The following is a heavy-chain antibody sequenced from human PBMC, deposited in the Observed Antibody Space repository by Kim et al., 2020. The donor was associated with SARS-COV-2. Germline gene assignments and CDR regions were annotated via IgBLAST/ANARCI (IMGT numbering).Heavy chain of an antibody. D-gene: IGHD2-21*02. J-gene: IGHJ4*02. V-gene: IGHV1-18*01. CDR3: ARDGLAYCGGDCFFDF. Sequence: QKLRGRVTMTTDTSTGTVYMKLRSLRSDDTAVYYCARDGLAYCGGDCFFDFWGQGTLVTVSS.